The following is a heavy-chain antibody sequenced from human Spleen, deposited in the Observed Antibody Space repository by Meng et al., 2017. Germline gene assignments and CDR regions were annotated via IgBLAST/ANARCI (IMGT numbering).Heavy chain of an antibody. J-gene: IGHJ3*02. Sequence: SETLSLTCTVSGDSISSDYWSWLRQPPGKGLEWIGYIYYNGKTNYNPSLKSRVTISVDTSKNQFSLKLSSVTAADTAVYYCAREIRGGIEIWGQGTMVTVSS. D-gene: IGHD3-10*01. CDR3: AREIRGGIEI. V-gene: IGHV4-59*01. CDR2: IYYNGKT. CDR1: GDSISSDY.